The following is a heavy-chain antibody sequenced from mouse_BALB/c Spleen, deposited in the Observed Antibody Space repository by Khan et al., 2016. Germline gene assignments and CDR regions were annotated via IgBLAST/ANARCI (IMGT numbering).Heavy chain of an antibody. D-gene: IGHD1-1*02. V-gene: IGHV1S137*01. J-gene: IGHJ1*01. Sequence: QVQLQQSGPELVRPGVSVKISCKGSGYTFTDYAVHWVKRSHAKSLEWIGIISTYSGNTNYNQKFKDKATMTVDKSSSTAYMELARLTSEDSAIXYCATDYGGRYWYVDCWGAGTTVTVSS. CDR2: ISTYSGNT. CDR1: GYTFTDYA. CDR3: ATDYGGRYWYVDC.